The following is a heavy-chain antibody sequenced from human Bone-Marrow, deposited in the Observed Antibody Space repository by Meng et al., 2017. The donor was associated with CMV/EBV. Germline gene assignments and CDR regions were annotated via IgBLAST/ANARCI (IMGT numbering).Heavy chain of an antibody. J-gene: IGHJ4*02. CDR2: MNSGGSA. Sequence: GSLRLSCNVSGGSISSYYWSWIRQPPGKGLEWIGFMNSGGSANYNASLRSRVTISVDMSRNQFSLRLSSVTAADTAVYYCARDPATGPRGDHFDYWGQGIRVTVPS. CDR3: ARDPATGPRGDHFDY. V-gene: IGHV4-59*01. D-gene: IGHD3-16*01. CDR1: GGSISSYY.